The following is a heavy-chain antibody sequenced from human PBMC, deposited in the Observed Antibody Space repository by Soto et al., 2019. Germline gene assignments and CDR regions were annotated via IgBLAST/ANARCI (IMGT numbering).Heavy chain of an antibody. CDR1: GYTFTSYG. Sequence: VSVKVSCKASGYTFTSYGISWVRQAPGQGLEWMGWISAYNGNTNYAQKLQGRVTMTTDTSTSTAYMELRSLRSDDTAVYYCARGQTGSYSYYYYYYMDVWGKGTTVTVSS. CDR2: ISAYNGNT. J-gene: IGHJ6*03. D-gene: IGHD3-10*01. CDR3: ARGQTGSYSYYYYYYMDV. V-gene: IGHV1-18*01.